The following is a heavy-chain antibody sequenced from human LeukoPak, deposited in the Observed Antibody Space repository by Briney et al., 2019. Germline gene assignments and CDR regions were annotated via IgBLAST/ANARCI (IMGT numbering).Heavy chain of an antibody. CDR1: GGSVSSGSYY. V-gene: IGHV4-61*01. CDR2: IYYSGST. CDR3: AREGYGSSSGGNWFDP. J-gene: IGHJ5*02. Sequence: SETLSLTCTVSGGSVSSGSYYWSWIRQPPGKGLEWIGYIYYSGSTNYNPSLKSRVTISVDTSKNQFSLKLSSVTAADTAVYYCAREGYGSSSGGNWFDPWGQGTLVTVSS. D-gene: IGHD6-6*01.